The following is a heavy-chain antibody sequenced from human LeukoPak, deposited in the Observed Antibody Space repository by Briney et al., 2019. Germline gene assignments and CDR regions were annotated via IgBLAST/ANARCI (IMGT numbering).Heavy chain of an antibody. CDR1: GFSVSNNY. CDR3: ASDGYSPKYFQH. V-gene: IGHV3-66*01. CDR2: IYSGGST. J-gene: IGHJ1*01. Sequence: PGGSLRLSCAASGFSVSNNYMSWVRQAPGKGLEWVSVIYSGGSTFYADSVKGRFTISRDNSKNTLYLQMNSLRAEDTAVYYCASDGYSPKYFQHWGQGTLVTVSS. D-gene: IGHD2-15*01.